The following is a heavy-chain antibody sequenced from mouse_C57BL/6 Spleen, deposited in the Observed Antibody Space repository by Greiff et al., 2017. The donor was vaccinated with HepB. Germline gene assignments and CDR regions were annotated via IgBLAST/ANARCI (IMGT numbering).Heavy chain of an antibody. D-gene: IGHD4-1*01. V-gene: IGHV5-6*01. CDR3: ARHEGTGTGYLDY. J-gene: IGHJ2*01. CDR1: GFTFSSYG. CDR2: ISSGGSYT. Sequence: EVMLVESGGDLVKPGGSLKLSCAASGFTFSSYGMSWVRQTPDKRLEWVATISSGGSYTYYPDSVKGRFTISRDNAKNTLYLQMSSLKSEDTAMYYCARHEGTGTGYLDYWGQGTTLTVSS.